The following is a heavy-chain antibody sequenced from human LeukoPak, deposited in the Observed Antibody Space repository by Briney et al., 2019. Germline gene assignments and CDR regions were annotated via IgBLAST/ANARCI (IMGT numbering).Heavy chain of an antibody. J-gene: IGHJ4*02. CDR3: ATGGWSTLDY. Sequence: GGSLRLSCAASGFTFSSYSMNWVRQAPGKGLEWVSYISSGGTTIYYAGSVKGRFTISRDNTKNSLYLQMNSLRAEDTAVYYCATGGWSTLDYWGQGSLVTVST. CDR2: ISSGGTTI. D-gene: IGHD6-19*01. CDR1: GFTFSSYS. V-gene: IGHV3-48*04.